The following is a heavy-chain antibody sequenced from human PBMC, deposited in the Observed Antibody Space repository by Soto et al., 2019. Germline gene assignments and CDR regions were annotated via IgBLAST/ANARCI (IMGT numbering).Heavy chain of an antibody. D-gene: IGHD6-19*01. CDR3: ARGRRWYSSGWYHDYYYGMDV. V-gene: IGHV4-34*01. Sequence: SSETLSLTCAVYGGSFSGYYWSWIRQPPGKGLEWIGEINHSGSTNYNPSLKSRVTISVDTSKNQFSLKLSSVTAADTAVYYCARGRRWYSSGWYHDYYYGMDVWGQGTTVTVSS. CDR2: INHSGST. CDR1: GGSFSGYY. J-gene: IGHJ6*02.